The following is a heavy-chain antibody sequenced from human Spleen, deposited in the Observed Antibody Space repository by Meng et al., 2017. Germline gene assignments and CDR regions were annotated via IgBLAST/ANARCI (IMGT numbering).Heavy chain of an antibody. J-gene: IGHJ5*02. Sequence: QVQPHESGPGLVKPSETLFLNSAVSGGSISSDTWWSWVRQPPGKGLEWIGEIYHTGSTNYNPSLKSRLIISVDTSNNQFSLKLSSVTAADTAVYYCARGGAVRPVNWFDPWGQGTLVTVSS. CDR1: GGSISSDTW. CDR2: IYHTGST. D-gene: IGHD6-6*01. V-gene: IGHV4-4*02. CDR3: ARGGAVRPVNWFDP.